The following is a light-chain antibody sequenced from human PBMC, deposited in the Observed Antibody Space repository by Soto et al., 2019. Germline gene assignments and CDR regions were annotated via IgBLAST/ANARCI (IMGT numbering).Light chain of an antibody. J-gene: IGLJ2*01. CDR3: QAWNSSPAV. Sequence: SYELTQPPSVSVSPGQTASITCSGDKLGDKYACWYQQKPGQSPVLVIYQDSKRPSGIPERFSGSNSGNTATLTISGTQAGEEADYYCQAWNSSPAVFGGGTKLTVL. V-gene: IGLV3-1*01. CDR2: QDS. CDR1: KLGDKY.